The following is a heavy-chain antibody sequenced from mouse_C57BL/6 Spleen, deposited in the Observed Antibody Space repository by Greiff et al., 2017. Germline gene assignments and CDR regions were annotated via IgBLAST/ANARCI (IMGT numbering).Heavy chain of an antibody. CDR2: IDPSDSYT. J-gene: IGHJ4*01. Sequence: QVQLQQPGAELVMPGASVKLSCKASGYTFTSYWMHWVKQRPGQGLEWIGEIDPSDSYTNYNQKFKGKSTLTVDKSSSTAYMQLSSLTSEDSAVYYCAIREGNYAMDYWGQGTSVTVSS. CDR1: GYTFTSYW. CDR3: AIREGNYAMDY. V-gene: IGHV1-69*01. D-gene: IGHD1-1*01.